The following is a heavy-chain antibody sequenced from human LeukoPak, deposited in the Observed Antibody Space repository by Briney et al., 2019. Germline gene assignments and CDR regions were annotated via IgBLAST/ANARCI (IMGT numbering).Heavy chain of an antibody. J-gene: IGHJ6*02. CDR1: GGTFSSYA. D-gene: IGHD5-24*01. CDR2: IIPILGIA. V-gene: IGHV1-69*04. Sequence: SVGVSCTASGGTFSSYAISWVRQAPGQGLEWMGRIIPILGIANYAQKFQGRVMITADKSTSTAYMELSSLRSEDTAVYYCARERWLQTRRYYYYGMDVWGQGTTVTVSS. CDR3: ARERWLQTRRYYYYGMDV.